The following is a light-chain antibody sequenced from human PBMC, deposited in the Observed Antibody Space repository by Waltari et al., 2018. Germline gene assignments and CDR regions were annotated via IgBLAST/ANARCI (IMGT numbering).Light chain of an antibody. Sequence: DIQMTQSPSSLSASVGDRVTITCRASQSISSYLNWYQQKPWKAPKLLIYAASSLQSGVPSRLSGSGSGTDFTLTISSLQPEDFATYYCQQSYSTPYTFGQGTKLEI. CDR3: QQSYSTPYT. CDR1: QSISSY. J-gene: IGKJ2*01. V-gene: IGKV1-39*01. CDR2: AAS.